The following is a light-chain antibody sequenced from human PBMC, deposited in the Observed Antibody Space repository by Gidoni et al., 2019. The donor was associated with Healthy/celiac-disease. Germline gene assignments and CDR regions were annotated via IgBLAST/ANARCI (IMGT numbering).Light chain of an antibody. V-gene: IGKV1-NL1*01. J-gene: IGKJ3*01. CDR1: QGISNS. CDR2: AAS. CDR3: QQYYSTPIFT. Sequence: DIQMTQSPSSLSASVGDRVTITCRASQGISNSLAWYQQKPGKAPKLLLYAASRLKSGVPSRFSGSGSGTDYTLTISSLQPEDFATYYCQQYYSTPIFTFXPXTKVDIK.